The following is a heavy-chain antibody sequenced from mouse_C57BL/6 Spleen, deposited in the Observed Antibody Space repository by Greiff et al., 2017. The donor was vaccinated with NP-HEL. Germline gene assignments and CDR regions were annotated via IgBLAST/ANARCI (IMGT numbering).Heavy chain of an antibody. V-gene: IGHV1-64*01. J-gene: IGHJ1*03. CDR3: ASPSDWDVGYFDV. Sequence: VQLQQPGAELVKPGASVKLSCKASGYTFTSYWMHWVKQRPGQGLEWIGMIHPNSGSTNYNEKFKSKATLTVDKSSSTAYMQLSSLTSEDSAVYYCASPSDWDVGYFDVWGTGTTVTVSS. D-gene: IGHD4-1*01. CDR1: GYTFTSYW. CDR2: IHPNSGST.